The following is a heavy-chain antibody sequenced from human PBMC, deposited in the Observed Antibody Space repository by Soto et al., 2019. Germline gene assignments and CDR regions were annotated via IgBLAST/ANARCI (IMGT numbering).Heavy chain of an antibody. D-gene: IGHD4-17*01. CDR2: ISGSGSST. Sequence: VQLVECGGDFVKPGVSLRRSCAASGFTFGDYYMSWIRQAPGKGLECISYISGSGSSTYYADSVKGRFTVSRDNAKNSLYLQMNSLRAEDTAVYYCARDDDYGGTNNWFDPWVQGTLVTVSS. CDR1: GFTFGDYY. CDR3: ARDDDYGGTNNWFDP. V-gene: IGHV3-11*01. J-gene: IGHJ5*02.